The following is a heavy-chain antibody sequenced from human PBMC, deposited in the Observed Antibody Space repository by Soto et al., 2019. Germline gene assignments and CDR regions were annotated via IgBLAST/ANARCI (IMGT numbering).Heavy chain of an antibody. CDR2: INPNSGGT. CDR1: GFTFTGHY. Sequence: ASVKVSCKASGFTFTGHYIHWVRQAPGQGLEWMGWINPNSGGTSYAQKLQGRVTMTRDTSITTAYMELSRLSSDDTAVYYCAQSGSLFRPSLGYFDYWGQGPLVTVSS. D-gene: IGHD1-26*01. V-gene: IGHV1-2*02. CDR3: AQSGSLFRPSLGYFDY. J-gene: IGHJ4*02.